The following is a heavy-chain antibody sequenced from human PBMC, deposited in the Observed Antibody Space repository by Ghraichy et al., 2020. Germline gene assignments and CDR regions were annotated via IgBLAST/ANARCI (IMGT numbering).Heavy chain of an antibody. CDR1: GFSLSSNW. J-gene: IGHJ4*02. V-gene: IGHV3-74*01. Sequence: GGSLRLSCVVSGFSLSSNWMHWVRQPPGKGLVWVSRIDDAGSGTSYADSVKGRFTVSSADTRNTVYLQMNSLRAEDTAVYYCATVFDFWGQGALVTVSS. CDR3: ATVFDF. CDR2: IDDAGSGT.